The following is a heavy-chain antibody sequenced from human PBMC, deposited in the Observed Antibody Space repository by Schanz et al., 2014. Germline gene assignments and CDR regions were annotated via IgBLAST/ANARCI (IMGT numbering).Heavy chain of an antibody. CDR3: AKDIRIRLFFQFDS. J-gene: IGHJ4*02. CDR2: INQAASVQ. Sequence: EVQLVEYGGGLVQPGESLRLSCAASGFTFSAYWMAWVRQAPGKGLEWVAAINQAASVQYYVDSVKGRFTISRDNAKNSLYLQMNSVTAEDTALYYCAKDIRIRLFFQFDSWGQGTLVTVSS. V-gene: IGHV3-7*03. D-gene: IGHD3-3*01. CDR1: GFTFSAYW.